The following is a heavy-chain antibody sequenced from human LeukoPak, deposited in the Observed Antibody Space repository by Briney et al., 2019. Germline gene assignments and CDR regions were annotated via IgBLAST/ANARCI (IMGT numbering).Heavy chain of an antibody. D-gene: IGHD3-10*01. V-gene: IGHV1-69*04. CDR1: GGTFSSYA. J-gene: IGHJ6*02. CDR3: AREVRGVILYYGMDV. Sequence: SVKVSCKASGGTFSSYAISWVRQAPGQGLEWMGRIIPILGIANYAQKFQGRVTITADKSTSTAYMELSSLRSEDTAVYYCAREVRGVILYYGMDVWGQGTTVTVSS. CDR2: IIPILGIA.